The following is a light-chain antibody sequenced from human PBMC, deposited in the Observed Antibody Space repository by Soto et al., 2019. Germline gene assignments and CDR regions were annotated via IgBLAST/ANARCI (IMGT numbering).Light chain of an antibody. CDR1: SSDLGGYNY. Sequence: QSVLTQPRSVSGSPGQSATISCSGTSSDLGGYNYVSWYQHHPGKAPKLMIYDVTLRPSGVPDRFSGSKSGNTASLTISGLQAEDEADYYCCSYAGSFTWVFGGGTKLTVL. CDR2: DVT. J-gene: IGLJ3*02. V-gene: IGLV2-11*01. CDR3: CSYAGSFTWV.